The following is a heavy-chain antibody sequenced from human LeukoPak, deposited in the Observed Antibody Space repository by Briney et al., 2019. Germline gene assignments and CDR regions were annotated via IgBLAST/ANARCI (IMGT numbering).Heavy chain of an antibody. V-gene: IGHV4-59*01. J-gene: IGHJ4*02. Sequence: SETLSLTCSVSGASISSYYWSWIRQPPGNGLEWIGNVHYSGGTNYNPSLKSRVTISVDTSKSQFSLKLSSVTAADTATYYCARREAMTAADFFDNWGQGTLVTVSS. CDR2: VHYSGGT. D-gene: IGHD6-25*01. CDR3: ARREAMTAADFFDN. CDR1: GASISSYY.